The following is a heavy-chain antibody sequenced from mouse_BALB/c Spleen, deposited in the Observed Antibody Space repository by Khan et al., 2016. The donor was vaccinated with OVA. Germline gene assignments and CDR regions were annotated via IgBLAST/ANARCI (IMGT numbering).Heavy chain of an antibody. V-gene: IGHV5-9*03. D-gene: IGHD2-1*01. CDR1: GFTFSSFS. CDR3: ARSNYGTFAY. J-gene: IGHJ3*01. Sequence: EVELVESGGGLVKPGGSLTLSCAASGFTFSSFSMSWVRQTPEKRLEWVATISSGGDNTYYPDSVKGRFTISRDNAKNNLYLQMSSLRSEDTAFYYCARSNYGTFAYWGQGTLVTVSA. CDR2: ISSGGDNT.